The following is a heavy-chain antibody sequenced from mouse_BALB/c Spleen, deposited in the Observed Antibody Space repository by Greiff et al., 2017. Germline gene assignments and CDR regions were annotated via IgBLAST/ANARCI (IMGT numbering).Heavy chain of an antibody. CDR3: ARLYDYDAAWIAY. CDR1: GYSITSDYA. D-gene: IGHD2-4*01. J-gene: IGHJ3*01. CDR2: ISYSGST. Sequence: EVKLMESGPGLVKPSQSLSLTCTVTGYSITSDYAWNWIRQFPGNKLEWMGYISYSGSTSYNPSLKSRISITRDTSKNQFFLQLNSVTTEDTATYYCARLYDYDAAWIAYWGQGTLVTVSA. V-gene: IGHV3-2*02.